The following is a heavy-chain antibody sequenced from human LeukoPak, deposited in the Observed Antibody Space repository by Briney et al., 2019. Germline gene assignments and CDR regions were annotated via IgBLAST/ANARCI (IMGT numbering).Heavy chain of an antibody. CDR2: IYPGDSHT. V-gene: IGHV5-51*01. CDR1: GYSFPNYW. CDR3: ARDISRYSDAFDI. J-gene: IGHJ3*02. D-gene: IGHD3-9*01. Sequence: GESLKISCKGSGYSFPNYWIGWVRQMPGKGLEWMGIIYPGDSHTRYSPSFQGQVTISADKSISTAYLQWSSLKASDTAMYYCARDISRYSDAFDIWGQGTMVTVSS.